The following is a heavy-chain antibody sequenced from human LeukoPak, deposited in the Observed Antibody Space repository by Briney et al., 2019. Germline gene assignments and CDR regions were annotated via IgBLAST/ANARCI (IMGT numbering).Heavy chain of an antibody. Sequence: SETLSLTCTVSGVSVSSYYWSWIRQPPGKGLEWIGYIYYSGSTNYDPSLKSRVTMSVDTSKNQFSLILNSVTAADTAVYYCARGGHSYLYPFADWGQGTLVTVSS. V-gene: IGHV4-59*02. J-gene: IGHJ4*02. CDR3: ARGGHSYLYPFAD. CDR1: GVSVSSYY. D-gene: IGHD5-18*01. CDR2: IYYSGST.